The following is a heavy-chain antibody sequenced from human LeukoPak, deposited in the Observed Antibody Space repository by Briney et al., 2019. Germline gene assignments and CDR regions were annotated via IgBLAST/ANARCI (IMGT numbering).Heavy chain of an antibody. V-gene: IGHV4-34*01. CDR2: INHRGST. CDR1: GGSFSGYY. D-gene: IGHD3-22*01. CDR3: ASRWDSSGYYYDY. J-gene: IGHJ4*02. Sequence: SETLSLTCAVYGGSFSGYYWSWIRPPPGKGLEWMGEINHRGSTNYNPSLKSRVTISVDTSKNQFSLTLSSVTAADTAVYYCASRWDSSGYYYDYWGQGTLVTVSS.